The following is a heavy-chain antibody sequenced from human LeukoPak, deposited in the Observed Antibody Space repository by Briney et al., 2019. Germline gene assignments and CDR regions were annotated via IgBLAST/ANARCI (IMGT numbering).Heavy chain of an antibody. CDR3: ARVNMGFGDYYYMDV. CDR2: IYYSGST. D-gene: IGHD3-10*01. Sequence: SETLSLTCTVSGASISSYYWSWIRQPPGKGLEWIGYIYYSGSTNYNPSLKSRVTISLDTSKNQFSLKLSSVTAADTAVYYCARVNMGFGDYYYMDVWGKGTTVTLSS. CDR1: GASISSYY. J-gene: IGHJ6*03. V-gene: IGHV4-59*01.